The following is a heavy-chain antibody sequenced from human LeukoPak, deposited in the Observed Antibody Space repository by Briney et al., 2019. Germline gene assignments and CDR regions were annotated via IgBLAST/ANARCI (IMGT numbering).Heavy chain of an antibody. Sequence: SETLYLTCTVSGGSISSGDFYWSWIRQPPGKGLEWIGYIYYSGSTNYNPSLKSRVTISVDTSKNQFSLELSSVTAADTAVYYCARTRRDGSYLSYWGQGTLVTVSS. D-gene: IGHD5-24*01. CDR3: ARTRRDGSYLSY. J-gene: IGHJ4*02. V-gene: IGHV4-30-4*08. CDR2: IYYSGST. CDR1: GGSISSGDFY.